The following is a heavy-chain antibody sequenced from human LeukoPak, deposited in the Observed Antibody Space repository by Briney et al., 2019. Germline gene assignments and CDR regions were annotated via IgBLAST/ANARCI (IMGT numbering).Heavy chain of an antibody. CDR3: TRGDHDF. CDR2: INQDGSAK. D-gene: IGHD3-3*01. J-gene: IGHJ4*02. Sequence: GGSLRRSCAASGFTFNNYWMQWVRQAPGKGLEWVGNINQDGSAKYYVESVKGRFTISKDSAKNSLYLQMNSLRVDDTAVYYCTRGDHDFWGQGTLVTVSS. CDR1: GFTFNNYW. V-gene: IGHV3-7*01.